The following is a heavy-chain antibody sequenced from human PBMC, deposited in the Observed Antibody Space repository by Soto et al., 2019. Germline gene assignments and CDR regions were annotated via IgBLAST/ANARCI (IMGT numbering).Heavy chain of an antibody. CDR1: GFTFSSYG. CDR3: AKDRRRINTMIVVVMRTDYYYGMDV. CDR2: ISYDGSNK. Sequence: PGGSLRLSCAASGFTFSSYGMHWVRQAPGKGLEWVAVISYDGSNKYYADSVKGRFTISRDNSKNTLYLQMNSLRAEDTAVYYCAKDRRRINTMIVVVMRTDYYYGMDVWGQGTTVTVSS. V-gene: IGHV3-30*18. D-gene: IGHD3-22*01. J-gene: IGHJ6*02.